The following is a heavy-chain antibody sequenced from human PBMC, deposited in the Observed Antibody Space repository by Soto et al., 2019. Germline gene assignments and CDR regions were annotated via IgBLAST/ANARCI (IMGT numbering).Heavy chain of an antibody. CDR3: AKDRRPVYDREGAGYYFDY. CDR1: GFTFSSYA. Sequence: EVQLLESGGGLVQPGGSLRLSCAASGFTFSSYAMSWVRQAPGKGLEWVPAISGSGGSTYYADSVKGRFTISRDNSKNTLYLQMNSLRAEDTAVYYCAKDRRPVYDREGAGYYFDYWGQGTLVTVSS. D-gene: IGHD3-3*01. J-gene: IGHJ4*02. V-gene: IGHV3-23*01. CDR2: ISGSGGST.